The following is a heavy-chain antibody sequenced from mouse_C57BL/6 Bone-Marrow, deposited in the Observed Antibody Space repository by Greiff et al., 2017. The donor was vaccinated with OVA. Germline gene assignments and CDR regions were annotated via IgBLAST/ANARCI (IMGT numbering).Heavy chain of an antibody. CDR3: ARHDHDGYYVWFAY. V-gene: IGHV5-6*02. J-gene: IGHJ3*01. CDR2: ISSGGSYT. Sequence: EVKLVESGGDLVKPGGSLKLSCAASGFTFSSYGMSWVRQTPDKRLEWVATISSGGSYTYYPDSVKGRFTISRDNAKNTLYLQMSSLKSEDTAMYYCARHDHDGYYVWFAYWGQGTLVTVSA. CDR1: GFTFSSYG. D-gene: IGHD2-3*01.